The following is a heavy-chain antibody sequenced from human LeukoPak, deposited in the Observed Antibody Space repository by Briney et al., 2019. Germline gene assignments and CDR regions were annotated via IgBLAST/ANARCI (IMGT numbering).Heavy chain of an antibody. V-gene: IGHV3-30-3*01. CDR1: GFTFSSYA. CDR2: ISYDGSNK. J-gene: IGHJ4*02. D-gene: IGHD1-1*01. Sequence: GWSLRLSCAASGFTFSSYAMHWVRQAPGKGLEWVAVISYDGSNKYYADSVKGRFTISRDNSKNTLYLQMNSLRAEDTAVYYCAREDWNDYIDYWGQGTLVTVSS. CDR3: AREDWNDYIDY.